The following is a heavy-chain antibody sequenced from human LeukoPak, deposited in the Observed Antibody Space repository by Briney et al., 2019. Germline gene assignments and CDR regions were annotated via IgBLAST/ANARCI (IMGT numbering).Heavy chain of an antibody. D-gene: IGHD3-22*01. CDR2: IRYDGSNK. J-gene: IGHJ4*02. CDR1: GFTFSSYG. CDR3: AKDRSDSSSSYYFDY. V-gene: IGHV3-30*02. Sequence: PGGSLRLSCAASGFTFSSYGMHWVRQAPGKGLEWVAFIRYDGSNKYYADSVKGRFTISRDNSKNTLYLQMNSLRAEDTAVYYCAKDRSDSSSSYYFDYWGQGTLVTVSS.